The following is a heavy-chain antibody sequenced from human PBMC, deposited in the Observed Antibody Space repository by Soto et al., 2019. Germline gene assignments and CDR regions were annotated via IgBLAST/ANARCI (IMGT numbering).Heavy chain of an antibody. Sequence: GGSLRLSCAASGFTFSSYAMSWVRQAPGKGLEWVSAISGSGGSTYYADSVKGRFTISRDNSKNTLYLQMNSLRAEDTAVYYCAKDPNRPTLWFGELLPTFFDYWGQGTLVTVSS. CDR2: ISGSGGST. J-gene: IGHJ4*02. CDR1: GFTFSSYA. V-gene: IGHV3-23*01. CDR3: AKDPNRPTLWFGELLPTFFDY. D-gene: IGHD3-10*01.